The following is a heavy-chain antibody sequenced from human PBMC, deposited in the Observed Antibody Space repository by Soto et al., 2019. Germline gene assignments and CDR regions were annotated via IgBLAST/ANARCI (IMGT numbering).Heavy chain of an antibody. Sequence: SETLSLTCAVYGGSFSGYYWSWIRQPPGKGLEWIGEINHSGSTNYNPSLKSRVTISVDTSKNQFSLKLSSVTAADTAAYYCARGNYDILTGYPHFDYWGQGTLVTVS. J-gene: IGHJ4*02. CDR1: GGSFSGYY. V-gene: IGHV4-34*01. D-gene: IGHD3-9*01. CDR2: INHSGST. CDR3: ARGNYDILTGYPHFDY.